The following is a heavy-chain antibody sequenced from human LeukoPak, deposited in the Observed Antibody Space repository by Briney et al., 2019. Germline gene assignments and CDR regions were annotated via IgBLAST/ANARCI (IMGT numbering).Heavy chain of an antibody. V-gene: IGHV3-30-3*01. J-gene: IGHJ4*02. CDR3: AREDTIFGVVILTLGGFDY. D-gene: IGHD3-3*01. CDR2: ISYDGSNK. CDR1: GFTFSSYA. Sequence: GGSLRLSCAASGFTFSSYAMHWVRQAPGKGLEWVAVISYDGSNKYYADSVKGRFTISRDNSKNTLYLQMNSLRAEDTAVYYCAREDTIFGVVILTLGGFDYWGQGTLVTVSS.